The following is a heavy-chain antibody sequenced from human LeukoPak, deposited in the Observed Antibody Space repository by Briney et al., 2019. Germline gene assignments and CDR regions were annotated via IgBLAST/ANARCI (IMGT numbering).Heavy chain of an antibody. Sequence: PGGSLRLSCAASGFTFADYAMHWVRQVPGKGLEWVSGITWNSGSIGYADSVKGRFTISRDNSKNTLYLQMNSLRAEDTAVYYCAKDPYRVVVATGNYLDPWGQGTLVTVSS. CDR1: GFTFADYA. CDR2: ITWNSGSI. CDR3: AKDPYRVVVATGNYLDP. V-gene: IGHV3-9*01. D-gene: IGHD2-15*01. J-gene: IGHJ5*02.